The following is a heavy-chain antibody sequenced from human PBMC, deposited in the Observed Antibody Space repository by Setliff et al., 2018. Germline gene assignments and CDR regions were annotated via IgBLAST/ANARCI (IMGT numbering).Heavy chain of an antibody. CDR2: SFLTGST. J-gene: IGHJ4*02. D-gene: IGHD3-3*01. CDR1: GGSPSTYY. V-gene: IGHV4-59*10. CDR3: VRSAVYFASDCYPRYFDS. Sequence: PSETLSLTRPVSGGSPSTYYWSWIRQPDGKGLEWIGHSFLTGSTDSDPSFRSRATISLDMSKTEFYRRMASVTSADTAVYYCVRSAVYFASDCYPRYFDSWGQGTLVNVSS.